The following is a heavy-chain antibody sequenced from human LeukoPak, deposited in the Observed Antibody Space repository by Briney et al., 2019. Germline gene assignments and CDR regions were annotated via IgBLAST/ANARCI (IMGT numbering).Heavy chain of an antibody. CDR3: AKDISAGSSYQGWYFDL. V-gene: IGHV3-9*01. CDR2: ISWDSGSI. D-gene: IGHD3-3*01. J-gene: IGHJ2*01. CDR1: GFTFDDYA. Sequence: GRSLALSCAASGFTFDDYAMHWVRQAPGKGLEWVSGISWDSGSIGYAGSVNGRFTLSRDNAKNSLYLQLNSLRADDTALYYCAKDISAGSSYQGWYFDLWGRGPLVTVSS.